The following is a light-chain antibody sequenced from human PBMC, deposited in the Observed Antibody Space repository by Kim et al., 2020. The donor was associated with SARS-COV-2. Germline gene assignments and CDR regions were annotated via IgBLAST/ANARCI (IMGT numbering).Light chain of an antibody. CDR2: GKD. J-gene: IGLJ3*02. V-gene: IGLV3-19*01. CDR1: SLKTSY. Sequence: SSELTQDPAVSVALGQTVKITCHGDSLKTSYATWYQQKPGQAPVLVLYGKDNRPSGIQDRFTGSSSSNPGSLTIPGAQAEDEADYYCRSRDTTNSQWVFG. CDR3: RSRDTTNSQWV.